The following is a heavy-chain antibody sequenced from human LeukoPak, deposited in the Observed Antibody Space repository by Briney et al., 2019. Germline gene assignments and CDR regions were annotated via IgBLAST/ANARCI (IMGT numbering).Heavy chain of an antibody. J-gene: IGHJ5*02. CDR3: ARGRRSVTIFGVVIMALNWFDP. V-gene: IGHV1-8*01. CDR1: GYTFTSYD. CDR2: MNPNSGNT. D-gene: IGHD3-3*01. Sequence: GASVKVSCKASGYTFTSYDINWVRQATGQGLEWMGWMNPNSGNTGYAQKFQGRVTMTRNTSISTAYMELSSLRSEDTAVYYCARGRRSVTIFGVVIMALNWFDPWGQGTLVTVSS.